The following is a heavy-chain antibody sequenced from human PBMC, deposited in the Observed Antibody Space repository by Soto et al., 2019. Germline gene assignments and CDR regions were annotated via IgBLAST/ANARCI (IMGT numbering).Heavy chain of an antibody. J-gene: IGHJ4*02. CDR2: IKSKTSGETT. Sequence: GGSLRLSCAASGFTFNPAWLTWVRQAPGKGLEWVARIKSKTSGETTDYAAPVKGRFTISRDDSQATVYLQMNSLNTEDTAIYYCVVGVPSSGVGELDYWGQGTLVTVSS. CDR3: VVGVPSSGVGELDY. V-gene: IGHV3-15*01. D-gene: IGHD3-3*01. CDR1: GFTFNPAW.